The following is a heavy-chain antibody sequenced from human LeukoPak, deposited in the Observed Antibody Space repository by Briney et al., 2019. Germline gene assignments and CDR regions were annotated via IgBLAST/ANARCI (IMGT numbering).Heavy chain of an antibody. V-gene: IGHV1-18*01. CDR3: AREGPYYCSGGSCYSGPSDY. J-gene: IGHJ4*02. Sequence: ASVKVSCKASGYTFTSYGISWVRQAPGQGLEWMGWISAYNGNTNYAQKLQGRVTMTTDTSTSTAYMELRSLRSDDTAVYYCAREGPYYCSGGSCYSGPSDYWGQGTLVTASS. CDR1: GYTFTSYG. CDR2: ISAYNGNT. D-gene: IGHD2-15*01.